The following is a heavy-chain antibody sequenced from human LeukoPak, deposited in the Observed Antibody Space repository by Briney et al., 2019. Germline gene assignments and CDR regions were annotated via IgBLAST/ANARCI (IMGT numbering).Heavy chain of an antibody. CDR1: GFTFSTYA. CDR2: ISDSGYTT. V-gene: IGHV3-23*01. Sequence: GGSLRLSCAASGFTFSTYAMNWVRQAPGKGLEWVSTISDSGYTTYYADSVKGRFTISRDNPKNTLYLQINGLRAEDTAVYYCAKRSSAMCFGYWGQGTLVTVSS. CDR3: AKRSSAMCFGY. D-gene: IGHD6-6*01. J-gene: IGHJ4*02.